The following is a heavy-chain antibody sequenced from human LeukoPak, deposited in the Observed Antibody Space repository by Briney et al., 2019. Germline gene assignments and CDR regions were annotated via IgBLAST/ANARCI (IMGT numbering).Heavy chain of an antibody. CDR1: GVSISSGGYY. CDR3: ARSDIVATIGPAVFDY. V-gene: IGHV4-31*03. J-gene: IGHJ4*02. CDR2: IYYSGST. D-gene: IGHD5-12*01. Sequence: SQTLSLTCTVSGVSISSGGYYWSWIRQHPGKGLEWIGYIYYSGSTYYNPSLKSRVTISVDTSKNQFSLKLSSVTAADTAVYYCARSDIVATIGPAVFDYWGQGTLVTVSS.